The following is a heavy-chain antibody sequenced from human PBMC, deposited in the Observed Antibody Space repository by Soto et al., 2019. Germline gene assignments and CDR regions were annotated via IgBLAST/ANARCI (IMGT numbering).Heavy chain of an antibody. D-gene: IGHD3-10*01. J-gene: IGHJ4*02. Sequence: QVQLQESGPGLVNPSETLSLTCTVSGGSISSYYWSWIRQPPGRGLQWIGYIYHTESTTYNYNPSLKTRVTISLDTSKNHFSLKLTSVTAADTAVYYCATGRVLYGSEYWGQGTLVTVSS. CDR1: GGSISSYY. CDR2: IYHTESTTY. V-gene: IGHV4-59*01. CDR3: ATGRVLYGSEY.